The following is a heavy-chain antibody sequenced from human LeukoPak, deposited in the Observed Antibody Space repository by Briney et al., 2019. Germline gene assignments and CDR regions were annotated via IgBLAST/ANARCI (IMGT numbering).Heavy chain of an antibody. V-gene: IGHV3-7*05. CDR3: ARGGGRHVEY. Sequence: GGSLRLSCAASGFTVSSNYMSWVRQAPGKGLEWVANIREDGSEKNYVDSVKGRFTISRDNAKNSLYLQMNSLRAEDTAVYYCARGGGRHVEYWGQGNLVTVSS. CDR1: GFTVSSNY. D-gene: IGHD2/OR15-2a*01. CDR2: IREDGSEK. J-gene: IGHJ4*02.